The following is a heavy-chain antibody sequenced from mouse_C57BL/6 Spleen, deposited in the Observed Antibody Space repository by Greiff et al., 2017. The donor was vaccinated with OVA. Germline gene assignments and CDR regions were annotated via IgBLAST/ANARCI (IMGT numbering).Heavy chain of an antibody. CDR1: GYTFTSYW. CDR2: IYPGNSDT. D-gene: IGHD4-1*01. J-gene: IGHJ2*01. Sequence: VQLKQSGTVLARPGASVKMSCKTSGYTFTSYWMHWVKQRPGQGLEWIGAIYPGNSDTSYNQKFKGKAKLTAVTSASTAYMELSSLTNEDSSVYYCTGLGLGRDYFDDWGQGTTLTVSS. CDR3: TGLGLGRDYFDD. V-gene: IGHV1-5*01.